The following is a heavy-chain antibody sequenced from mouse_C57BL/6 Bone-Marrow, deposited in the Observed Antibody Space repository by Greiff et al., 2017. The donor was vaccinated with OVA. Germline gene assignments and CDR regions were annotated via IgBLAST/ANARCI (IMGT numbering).Heavy chain of an antibody. D-gene: IGHD1-1*01. V-gene: IGHV7-1*01. CDR2: SRNKANDYTT. CDR1: GFTFSDFY. J-gene: IGHJ1*03. Sequence: EVQGVESGGGLVQSGRSLRLSCATSGFTFSDFYMEWVRQAPGKGLEWIAASRNKANDYTTEYSASVKGRFIVSRDTSQSILYLQMNALRAEDTAIYYCARDGDYYGSSYSYFDVWGTGTTVTVSS. CDR3: ARDGDYYGSSYSYFDV.